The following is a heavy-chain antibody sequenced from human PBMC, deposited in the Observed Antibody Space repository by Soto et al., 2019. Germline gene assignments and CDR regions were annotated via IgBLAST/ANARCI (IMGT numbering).Heavy chain of an antibody. CDR2: IYYSGST. CDR1: GGSISSYY. CDR3: ARLVVAASDYFDY. J-gene: IGHJ4*02. V-gene: IGHV4-59*08. Sequence: PSDTLSLTCTVSGGSISSYYWSWIRQPPGKGLEWIGYIYYSGSTNYNPSLKSRVTISVDTSKNQFSLKLSSVTAADTAVYYCARLVVAASDYFDYWGQGTLVTVSS. D-gene: IGHD2-15*01.